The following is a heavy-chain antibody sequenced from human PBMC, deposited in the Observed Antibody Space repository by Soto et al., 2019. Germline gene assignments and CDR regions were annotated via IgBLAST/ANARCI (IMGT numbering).Heavy chain of an antibody. J-gene: IGHJ3*02. Sequence: TGGSLRLSCAASGVTFDDYGMSWVRQAPGKGLEWVSGINWNGGSTGYADSVKGRFTISRDNAKNSLYLQMNSLRAEDTALYYCARGLYYYDSSGQDAFDIWGQGTMVTVSS. V-gene: IGHV3-20*04. CDR3: ARGLYYYDSSGQDAFDI. CDR2: INWNGGST. D-gene: IGHD3-22*01. CDR1: GVTFDDYG.